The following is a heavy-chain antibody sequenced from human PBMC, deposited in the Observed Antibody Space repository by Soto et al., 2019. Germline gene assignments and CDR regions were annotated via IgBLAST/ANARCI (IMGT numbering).Heavy chain of an antibody. Sequence: QVQLVQSGAEVKKPGASVKVSCKASGYNFNSYTISWVRQAPGQGLEWMGRISAYNGNTNYAQKLQGRDTITTVTPTSTAYMDLRSLRSDSTAVYHCARVVGAPGHRFERWGQGTLITVSS. CDR1: GYNFNSYT. D-gene: IGHD2-15*01. V-gene: IGHV1-18*01. CDR3: ARVVGAPGHRFER. J-gene: IGHJ5*02. CDR2: ISAYNGNT.